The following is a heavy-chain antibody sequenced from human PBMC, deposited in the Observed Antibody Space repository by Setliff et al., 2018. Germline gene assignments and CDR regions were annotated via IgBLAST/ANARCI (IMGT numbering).Heavy chain of an antibody. Sequence: GSLRLSCAASGFTFSSHSMNWVRQAPGKGLEWVSNISNSSSIIYYAGSVKGRFTISRDNAKNSLYLQMNSLRGEDTAVYHCTRDQDYYGMDVWGQGTTVTVSS. CDR2: ISNSSSII. V-gene: IGHV3-48*04. CDR1: GFTFSSHS. CDR3: TRDQDYYGMDV. J-gene: IGHJ6*02.